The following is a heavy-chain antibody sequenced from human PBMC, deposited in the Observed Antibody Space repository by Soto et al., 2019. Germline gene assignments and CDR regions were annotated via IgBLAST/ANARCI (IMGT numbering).Heavy chain of an antibody. CDR3: ATGVNYRPILG. D-gene: IGHD3-16*01. CDR2: IYSGGST. J-gene: IGHJ4*02. V-gene: IGHV3-66*01. CDR1: GFAVSSNH. Sequence: EVQLEESGGGLVQPGGSLRLSCAASGFAVSSNHMTWVRQAPGKGLEWVSVIYSGGSTYYADSVKGRFTISRDNSENTLYLHMNSLRDEDTAVYYCATGVNYRPILGWGQGTLVTVSS.